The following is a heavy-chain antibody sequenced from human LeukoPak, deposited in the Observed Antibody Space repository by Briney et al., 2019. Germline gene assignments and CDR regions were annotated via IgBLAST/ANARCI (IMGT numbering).Heavy chain of an antibody. Sequence: GGSLRLSCAASGFTFSSYGMHWVRQAPGKGLEWVAVIWYDGSNKYYADSVKGRFTISRDNSKSTLYLQMNSLRAEDTAVYYCAREGQWLVPDYWGQGTLVTVSS. CDR1: GFTFSSYG. D-gene: IGHD6-19*01. CDR2: IWYDGSNK. CDR3: AREGQWLVPDY. J-gene: IGHJ4*02. V-gene: IGHV3-33*01.